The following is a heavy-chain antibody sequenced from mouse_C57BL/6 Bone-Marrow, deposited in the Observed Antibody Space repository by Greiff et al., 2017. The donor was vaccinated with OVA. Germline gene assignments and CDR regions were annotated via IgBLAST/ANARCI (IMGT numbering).Heavy chain of an antibody. CDR3: ARDLWYFDV. CDR2: INYDGSST. J-gene: IGHJ1*03. Sequence: EVMLVESEGGLVQPGSSMKLSCTASGFTFSDYYMAWVRQVPEKGLEWVANINYDGSSTYYLDSLKSRFIISRDNAKNIRYLQMSSLKSEDTATYYCARDLWYFDVWGTGTTVTVSS. V-gene: IGHV5-16*01. CDR1: GFTFSDYY.